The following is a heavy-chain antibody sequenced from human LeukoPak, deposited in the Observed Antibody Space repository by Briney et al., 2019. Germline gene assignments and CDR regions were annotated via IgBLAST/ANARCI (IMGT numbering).Heavy chain of an antibody. CDR1: GYSISSGYY. CDR2: IYHSGST. V-gene: IGHV4-38-2*02. D-gene: IGHD2-15*01. Sequence: PSETLSLTCTVSGYSISSGYYWGWIRQPPGKGLEWTGSIYHSGSTNYNPSLKSRVTISVDTSKNQFSLKLSSVTAADTAVYYCARGAATPTDYWGQGTLVTVSS. CDR3: ARGAATPTDY. J-gene: IGHJ4*02.